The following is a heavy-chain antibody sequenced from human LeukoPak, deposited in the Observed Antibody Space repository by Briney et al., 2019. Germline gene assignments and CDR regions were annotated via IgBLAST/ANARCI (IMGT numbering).Heavy chain of an antibody. CDR3: ATDWTLRGVPTFFDP. D-gene: IGHD3-10*01. J-gene: IGHJ5*02. Sequence: GRSLTLSCEASGFTIENHVMTWVRQAPGKGPEWVASQSGSGHNTYYSDSVRGRFVISRDNSKNTVFLQMNSLRVEDTAIYYCATDWTLRGVPTFFDPWGQGTVVSVSS. CDR2: QSGSGHNT. V-gene: IGHV3-23*01. CDR1: GFTIENHV.